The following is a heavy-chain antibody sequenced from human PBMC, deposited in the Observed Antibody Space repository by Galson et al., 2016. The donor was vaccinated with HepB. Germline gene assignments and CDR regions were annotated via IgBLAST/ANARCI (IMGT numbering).Heavy chain of an antibody. Sequence: SLRLSCAASGFTFSSYGMHWVRQAPGKGLEWVAIIWYDGSDKYYADSVKGRFTISRDNSKTTLYLEMNSLRVEDTAVYYCVKVGGAGYFDPWGQGTLVTVSS. D-gene: IGHD1-26*01. CDR1: GFTFSSYG. CDR3: VKVGGAGYFDP. J-gene: IGHJ5*02. CDR2: IWYDGSDK. V-gene: IGHV3-33*03.